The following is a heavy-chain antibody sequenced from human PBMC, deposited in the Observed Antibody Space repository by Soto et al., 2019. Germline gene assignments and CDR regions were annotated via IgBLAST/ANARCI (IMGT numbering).Heavy chain of an antibody. Sequence: ASVKVSCKASGYTFSGYYLHWVRQAPGQGLEWMGWINPDTGGTNYAEKFQGRVTMTRDTSIGTAYLEVNGLTSDDTAVFYCTRKVATFNFNLWGQGTQVTVS. CDR2: INPDTGGT. D-gene: IGHD5-12*01. V-gene: IGHV1-2*02. CDR3: TRKVATFNFNL. J-gene: IGHJ4*02. CDR1: GYTFSGYY.